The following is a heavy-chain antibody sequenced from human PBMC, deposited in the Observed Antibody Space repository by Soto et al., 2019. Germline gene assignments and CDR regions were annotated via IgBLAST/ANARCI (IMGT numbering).Heavy chain of an antibody. D-gene: IGHD7-27*01. CDR2: IYYSGST. V-gene: IGHV4-59*01. J-gene: IGHJ4*02. Sequence: QVQLQESGPGLVKPSETLSLTCTVSGGSISSYYWSWIRQPPGKGLEWIGYIYYSGSTNYNPSLXGGVTIXXDTSKNQFSLKLRSVTAADAAVYYCAGVWGRTSDSWGQGTLVTVSS. CDR3: AGVWGRTSDS. CDR1: GGSISSYY.